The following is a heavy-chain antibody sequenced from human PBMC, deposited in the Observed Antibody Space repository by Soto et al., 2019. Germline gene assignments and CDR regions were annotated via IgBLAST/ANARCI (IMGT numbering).Heavy chain of an antibody. Sequence: QVQLVESGGGVVQPGRSLRLSCAASGFTFSSYAMHWVRQAPGKGPGWVAVISYDGSNKYYADSVKGRFTISSDNSKNTLYLQMNSLRAEDTAVYYCARDGDIAAAGTGDYYGMDVWGQGTTVTVSS. D-gene: IGHD6-13*01. CDR3: ARDGDIAAAGTGDYYGMDV. J-gene: IGHJ6*02. V-gene: IGHV3-30-3*01. CDR1: GFTFSSYA. CDR2: ISYDGSNK.